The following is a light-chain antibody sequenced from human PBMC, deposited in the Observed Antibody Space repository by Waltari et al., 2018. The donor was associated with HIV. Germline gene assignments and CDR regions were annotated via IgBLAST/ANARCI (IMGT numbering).Light chain of an antibody. CDR2: WAP. J-gene: IGKJ1*01. CDR1: QSVLYNSNNKNY. V-gene: IGKV4-1*01. Sequence: DIVMTQSPDSLAVSLGERATINCKSSQSVLYNSNNKNYLTWYQQKPGQPPKLIIYWAPTRESGVPDRFSGSGSGTGFTLTISGLQTEDVAVYYCQQYYDTPWTFGQGTKVEVK. CDR3: QQYYDTPWT.